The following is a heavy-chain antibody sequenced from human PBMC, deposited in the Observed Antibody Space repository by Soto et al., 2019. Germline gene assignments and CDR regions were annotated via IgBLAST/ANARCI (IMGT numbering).Heavy chain of an antibody. CDR1: GDSVSSNGAA. V-gene: IGHV6-1*01. CDR3: ERGHAGTMDV. J-gene: IGHJ6*02. Sequence: SQTLSLTCAISGDSVSSNGAAWNWIRQSPSRGLQWLGRTYYRSKWNNDYAVSMKSRITINPDTSKNQFSLQLNSVTHEDTAVYYCERGHAGTMDVWGQGTTVTVSS. D-gene: IGHD1-1*01. CDR2: TYYRSKWNN.